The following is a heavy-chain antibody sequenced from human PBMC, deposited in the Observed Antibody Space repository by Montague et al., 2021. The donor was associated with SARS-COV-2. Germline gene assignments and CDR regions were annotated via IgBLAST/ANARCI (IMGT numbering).Heavy chain of an antibody. J-gene: IGHJ4*02. CDR1: GGSISSGSYY. CDR3: ARGVLRYFDWTSPFDY. Sequence: TLSLTCTVSGGSISSGSYYWSWIRQPAGKGLEWIGRIYTSGSTNYNPSLKSRVTISVDMSKNQFSLKLSSVTAADTAVYYCARGVLRYFDWTSPFDYWGQGTLVTVSS. CDR2: IYTSGST. V-gene: IGHV4-61*02. D-gene: IGHD3-9*01.